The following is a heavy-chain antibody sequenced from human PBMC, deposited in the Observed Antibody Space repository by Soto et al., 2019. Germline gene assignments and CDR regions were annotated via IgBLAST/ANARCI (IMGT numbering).Heavy chain of an antibody. J-gene: IGHJ4*02. D-gene: IGHD6-19*01. CDR1: GFTFADYT. CDR2: IRWDGGST. CDR3: AKGCPCRSGWYVN. Sequence: EVQLVESGGVVVQPGGSLRLSCAASGFTFADYTMHWVRQAPGKGLAWVSLIRWDGGSTYYADSVKGRFTISRDNSKNSLYLQMNSLRTEDTALYYCAKGCPCRSGWYVNWGPGTLLTVSS. V-gene: IGHV3-43*01.